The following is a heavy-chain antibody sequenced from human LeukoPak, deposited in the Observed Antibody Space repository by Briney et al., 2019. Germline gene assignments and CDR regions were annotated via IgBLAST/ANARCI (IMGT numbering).Heavy chain of an antibody. Sequence: PGESLKISCKGSGYSFTSYWISWVRQMPGKGLEWMGRIDPSDSYTNYSPSFQGHVTISADKSLTTAYLQWSGLEASDTAMYYCARHSQWVIVDELLWGQGTLVTVSS. CDR2: IDPSDSYT. J-gene: IGHJ4*02. CDR3: ARHSQWVIVDELL. D-gene: IGHD6-19*01. CDR1: GYSFTSYW. V-gene: IGHV5-10-1*01.